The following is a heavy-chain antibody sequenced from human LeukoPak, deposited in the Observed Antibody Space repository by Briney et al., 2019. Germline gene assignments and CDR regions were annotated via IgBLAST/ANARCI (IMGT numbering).Heavy chain of an antibody. D-gene: IGHD3-9*01. CDR1: GGSFSGYY. J-gene: IGHJ4*02. V-gene: IGHV4-34*01. CDR2: INHSGST. CDR3: ARERYYDILTGLDY. Sequence: SETLSLTCAVYGGSFSGYYWSWIRQPPGKGLEWIGEINHSGSTNYNPPLKSRVTISVDTSKNQFSLKLSSVTAADTAVYYCARERYYDILTGLDYWGQGTLVTVSS.